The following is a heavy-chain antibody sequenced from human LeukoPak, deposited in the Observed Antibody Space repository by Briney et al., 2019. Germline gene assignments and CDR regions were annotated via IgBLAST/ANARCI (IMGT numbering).Heavy chain of an antibody. Sequence: RASVKVSCKASGYTFTGYYMHWVRQAPGQGLEWMGWINPNSGGTNYAQKFQGRVTMTRDTSISTAYMELSRLRSDDTAVYYCARDAIVVVTARRGYYYYYYMDVWGKGTTVTISS. CDR3: ARDAIVVVTARRGYYYYYYMDV. CDR2: INPNSGGT. V-gene: IGHV1-2*02. J-gene: IGHJ6*03. CDR1: GYTFTGYY. D-gene: IGHD2-21*02.